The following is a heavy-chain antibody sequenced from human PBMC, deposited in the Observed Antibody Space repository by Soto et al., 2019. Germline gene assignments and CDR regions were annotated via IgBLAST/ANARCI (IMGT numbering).Heavy chain of an antibody. CDR1: GWSLSGYY. V-gene: IGHV4-34*01. Sequence: SEFLSLCSSVYGWSLSGYYWSWIRQPPGMALEWIGEINHSGSTNYNPSLKSRVTISVDTSKNHISLKVMSVIVADTAMFYCARGGAVAGPFDFWGQGTQVTVSS. CDR2: INHSGST. D-gene: IGHD6-19*01. CDR3: ARGGAVAGPFDF. J-gene: IGHJ4*02.